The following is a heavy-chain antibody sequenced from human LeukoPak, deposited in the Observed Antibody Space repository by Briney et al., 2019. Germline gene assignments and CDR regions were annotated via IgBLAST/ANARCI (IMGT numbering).Heavy chain of an antibody. V-gene: IGHV3-74*01. CDR1: GFTFSEYW. Sequence: GGSLRLSCAASGFTFSEYWMHWVRQAPGKGLMWVSRIRTDGDTSYADSVRGRFTISRDNSKNTLYLQMNSLRAEDTAVYYCARDARVGDPFDYWGQGTLVTVSS. CDR2: IRTDGDT. J-gene: IGHJ4*02. CDR3: ARDARVGDPFDY. D-gene: IGHD4-17*01.